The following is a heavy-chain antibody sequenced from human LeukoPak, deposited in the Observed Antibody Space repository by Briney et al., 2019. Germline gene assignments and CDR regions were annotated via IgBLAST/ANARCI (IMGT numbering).Heavy chain of an antibody. CDR1: GGSIVGYY. Sequence: PSETLSLTCTVSGGSIVGYYWSWIRQPPEKGLEWIGYTYYRGSTNYNPSLKSRVTISVDTSKNQFSLNLSSVTAADTAVYYCARADYDTSAYYYTFDYWGREPWSPSPQ. CDR2: TYYRGST. V-gene: IGHV4-59*01. D-gene: IGHD3-22*01. J-gene: IGHJ4*02. CDR3: ARADYDTSAYYYTFDY.